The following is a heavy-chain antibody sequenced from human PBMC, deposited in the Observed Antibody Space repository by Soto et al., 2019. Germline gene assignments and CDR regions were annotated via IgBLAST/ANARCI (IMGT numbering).Heavy chain of an antibody. J-gene: IGHJ5*02. CDR3: AKAAYSSGPST. Sequence: GGSLRLSCAASGFTFSSYGMHWVRQAPGKGLEWVAVISYDGSNKYYADSVKGRFTISRDNSKNTLYLQMNSLRAEDTAVYYCAKAAYSSGPSTWGQGTLVTVSS. V-gene: IGHV3-30*18. D-gene: IGHD6-19*01. CDR1: GFTFSSYG. CDR2: ISYDGSNK.